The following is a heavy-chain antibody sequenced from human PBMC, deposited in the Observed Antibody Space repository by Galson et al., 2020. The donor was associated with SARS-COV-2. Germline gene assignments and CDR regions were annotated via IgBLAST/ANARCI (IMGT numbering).Heavy chain of an antibody. CDR3: AGAFEAYGMDV. CDR2: IYYRGST. V-gene: IGHV4-31*03. Sequence: SETLSLTCTVSGASISSGGYYWSWIRQHPGKGLEWLWYIYYRGSTYYNPSLKSRVTIAVDTSTNPFSLKLSSVTAADTAVYYCAGAFEAYGMDVWGQGTTVTVSS. CDR1: GASISSGGYY. J-gene: IGHJ6*02.